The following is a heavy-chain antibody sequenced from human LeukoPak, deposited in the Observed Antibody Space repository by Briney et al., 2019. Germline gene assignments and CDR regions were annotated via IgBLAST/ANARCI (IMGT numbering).Heavy chain of an antibody. CDR1: GFTFSSYG. J-gene: IGHJ4*02. CDR2: ISYDGSNK. D-gene: IGHD3-10*01. Sequence: PGGSLRLSRAASGFTFSSYGMHWVRQAPGKGLEWVAVISYDGSNKYYADSVKGRFTISRDNSKNTLYLQMNSLRAEDTAVYYCARCMVRGVIKPLDYWGQGTLVTVSS. V-gene: IGHV3-30*03. CDR3: ARCMVRGVIKPLDY.